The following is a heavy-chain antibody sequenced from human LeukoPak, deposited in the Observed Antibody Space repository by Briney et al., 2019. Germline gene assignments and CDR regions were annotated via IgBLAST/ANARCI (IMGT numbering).Heavy chain of an antibody. CDR2: IYYSGST. CDR3: ARGNYGSGSYIIDY. J-gene: IGHJ4*02. D-gene: IGHD3-10*01. CDR1: GGSISSYY. Sequence: SETLSLTCTVSGGSISSYYWSWIRQPPGKGLEWIGYIYYSGSTNYNPSLKSRVTISVDTSKNQFSLKLSSVTAADTAVYYCARGNYGSGSYIIDYWGQGTLVTVSS. V-gene: IGHV4-59*01.